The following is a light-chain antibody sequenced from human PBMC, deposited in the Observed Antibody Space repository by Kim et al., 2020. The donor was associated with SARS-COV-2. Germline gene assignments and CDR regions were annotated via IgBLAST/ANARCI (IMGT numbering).Light chain of an antibody. CDR2: VNPNGSQ. CDR1: SGHSNYA. CDR3: QTWGTGIVL. V-gene: IGLV4-69*01. Sequence: QPVLTQSPSASASLGASVKFTCTLSSGHSNYAIAWHQQQPEKAPRFLMKVNPNGSQNKGDGIPDRFSGSSSGTERFLTISNLQSEDEAEYYCQTWGTGIVLFGGGTQLTVL. J-gene: IGLJ2*01.